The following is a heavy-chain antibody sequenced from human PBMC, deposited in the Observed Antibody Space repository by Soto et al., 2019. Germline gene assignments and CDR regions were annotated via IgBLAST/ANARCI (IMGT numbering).Heavy chain of an antibody. CDR2: MNPGSGDT. D-gene: IGHD2-21*01. CDR3: ATRATCGWLNCFDP. V-gene: IGHV1-8*01. Sequence: ASVKVSCKASGYTFTNNDVSWVRQATGQGLEWMGWMNPGSGDTGYAQKFQGRVTMTRDISIATAYMELSSLRSDDTAIYYWATRATCGWLNCFDPWGQGTLVTVSS. CDR1: GYTFTNND. J-gene: IGHJ5*02.